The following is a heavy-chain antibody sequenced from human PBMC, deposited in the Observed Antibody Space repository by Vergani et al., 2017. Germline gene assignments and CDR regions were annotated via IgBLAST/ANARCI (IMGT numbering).Heavy chain of an antibody. V-gene: IGHV4-39*02. Sequence: QLKLQESGPGLVKPSETLSLSCRVSGDSISRSHYYWGFIRQPPGKGLEWIGSISSSGSPYYNPTLKSRLAFSVDTSKSLFSRRLKSVTATDTGMYYCARPIGPSAIADGYHVWGQGTMVTVS. CDR3: ARPIGPSAIADGYHV. CDR2: ISSSGSP. J-gene: IGHJ3*01. D-gene: IGHD3-10*01. CDR1: GDSISRSHYY.